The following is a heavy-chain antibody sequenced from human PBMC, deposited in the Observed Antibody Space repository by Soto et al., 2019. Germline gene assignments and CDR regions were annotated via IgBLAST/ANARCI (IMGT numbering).Heavy chain of an antibody. CDR2: IYYSGST. Sequence: SDTLSLTCTVSGGSISSYYWSWIRQPPGKGLEWIGYIYYSGSTNYNPSLKSRVTISVDTSKNQFSLKLSSVTAADTAVYYCARDGAMVENWFDPWGQGTLVTVSS. CDR3: ARDGAMVENWFDP. J-gene: IGHJ5*02. CDR1: GGSISSYY. V-gene: IGHV4-59*01. D-gene: IGHD5-18*01.